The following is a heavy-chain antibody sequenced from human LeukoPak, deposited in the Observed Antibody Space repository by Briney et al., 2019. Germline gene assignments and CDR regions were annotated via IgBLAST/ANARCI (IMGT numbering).Heavy chain of an antibody. CDR2: IIPIFGTA. CDR3: ARDRLDCSSTSCYPPYNRFDP. J-gene: IGHJ5*02. D-gene: IGHD2-2*01. CDR1: GGTFSSYA. V-gene: IGHV1-69*01. Sequence: PGGSLRLSCAASGGTFSSYAISWVRQAPGQGLEWMGGIIPIFGTANYAQKFQGRVTITADESTSTAYMELSSLRSEDTAVYYCARDRLDCSSTSCYPPYNRFDPWGQGTLVTVSS.